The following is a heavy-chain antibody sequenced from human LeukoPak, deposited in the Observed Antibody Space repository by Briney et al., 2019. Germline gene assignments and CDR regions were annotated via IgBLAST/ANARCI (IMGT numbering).Heavy chain of an antibody. CDR1: GFTFSSYW. V-gene: IGHV3-74*01. Sequence: GGSLRFSCAASGFTFSSYWMHWVRQAPGKGLVWVSRINSGGSSTSYADSVKGRFTISRDNAKNTLYLQMNSLRAEDTAVYYCARMRYYDSSGYANWGQGTLVTVSS. D-gene: IGHD3-22*01. J-gene: IGHJ4*02. CDR3: ARMRYYDSSGYAN. CDR2: INSGGSST.